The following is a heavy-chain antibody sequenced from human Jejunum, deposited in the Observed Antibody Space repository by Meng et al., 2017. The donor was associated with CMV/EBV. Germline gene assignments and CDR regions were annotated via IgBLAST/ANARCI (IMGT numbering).Heavy chain of an antibody. J-gene: IGHJ5*02. CDR3: AREFFLLWYGNILQNWFDP. D-gene: IGHD3-3*01. V-gene: IGHV1-69*04. Sequence: SAILLLLPPPGHVLEWLGCIIPSLGILHSGRNFQVRVKISADKSTTTVYMELSGLRTDDTATYYCAREFFLLWYGNILQNWFDPWGQGTLVTVSS. CDR2: IIPSLGIL. CDR1: SA.